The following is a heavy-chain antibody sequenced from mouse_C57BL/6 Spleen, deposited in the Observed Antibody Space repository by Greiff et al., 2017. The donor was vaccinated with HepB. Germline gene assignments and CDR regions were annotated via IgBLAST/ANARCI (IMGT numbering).Heavy chain of an antibody. V-gene: IGHV1-82*01. Sequence: QVQLKESGPELVKPGASVKISCKASGYAFSSSWMNWVKQRPGKGLEWIGRIYPGDGDTNYNGKFKGKATLTADKSSSTAYMQLSSLTSEDSAVYFCATITTVVANFDYWGQGTTLTVSS. CDR2: IYPGDGDT. J-gene: IGHJ2*01. CDR1: GYAFSSSW. D-gene: IGHD1-1*01. CDR3: ATITTVVANFDY.